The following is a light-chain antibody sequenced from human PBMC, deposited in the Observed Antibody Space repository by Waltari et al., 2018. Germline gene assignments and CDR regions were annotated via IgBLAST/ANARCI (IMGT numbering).Light chain of an antibody. Sequence: QSALTQPRSVSGSPGQSVTISCTGTSTDDGGYNYVSWYQQFPGKAPKLILYDVDHPPSGVPGRFSCSQSCHTASLTTSGLQTEDEADYYFSSYAKTSIVVFGGGTKLTVL. V-gene: IGLV2-11*01. CDR2: DVD. J-gene: IGLJ2*01. CDR3: SSYAKTSIVV. CDR1: STDDGGYNY.